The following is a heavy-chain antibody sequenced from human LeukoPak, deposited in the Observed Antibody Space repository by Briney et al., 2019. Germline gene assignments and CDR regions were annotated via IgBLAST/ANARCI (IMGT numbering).Heavy chain of an antibody. CDR2: IRSKAYGGTT. Sequence: GGSLRLSCTASGFTFGDYAMSWFRQAPGKGLEWVGFIRSKAYGGTTEYAASVKGRITISRDDSKSLAYLQMNSLKTEDTAVYYCTRGPRSGSYYVPFDYWGQGTLVTVSS. V-gene: IGHV3-49*03. CDR3: TRGPRSGSYYVPFDY. CDR1: GFTFGDYA. J-gene: IGHJ4*02. D-gene: IGHD1-26*01.